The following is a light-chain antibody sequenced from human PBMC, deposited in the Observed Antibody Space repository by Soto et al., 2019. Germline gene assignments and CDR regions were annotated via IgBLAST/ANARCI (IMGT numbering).Light chain of an antibody. Sequence: QSALTQPRSVSGSPGQSVTISCTGTSSDVGGYNYVSWYQQHPGKAPKLMIYDVGKRPSGVPDRFSGSKSDNTASLTISGLQAEDEGDYFCSSFTGTSALILFGGGTKVTVL. V-gene: IGLV2-11*01. J-gene: IGLJ2*01. CDR1: SSDVGGYNY. CDR2: DVG. CDR3: SSFTGTSALIL.